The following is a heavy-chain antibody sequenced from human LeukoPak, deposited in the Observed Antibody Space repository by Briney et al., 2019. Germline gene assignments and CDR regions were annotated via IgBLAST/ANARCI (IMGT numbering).Heavy chain of an antibody. D-gene: IGHD6-19*01. V-gene: IGHV3-30*14. CDR1: GFTFSNYA. CDR3: AREAVAVAGHFDY. CDR2: ISFDGSSK. J-gene: IGHJ4*02. Sequence: GGSLRLSCAASGFTFSNYALHWVRQAPGKGLEWVAVISFDGSSKYYADSVKDRFTISKDNSKNTLYLQMNSLRAEDTAMYYCAREAVAVAGHFDYWGQGTLVTVSS.